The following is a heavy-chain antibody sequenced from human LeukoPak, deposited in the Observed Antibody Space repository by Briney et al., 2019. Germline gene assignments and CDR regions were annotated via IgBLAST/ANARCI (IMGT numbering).Heavy chain of an antibody. CDR2: IYSGGST. Sequence: GGSLRLSCAASGFTFSSYWMHWVRQGPGKGLVWVSVIYSGGSTYYADSVKGRFTISRDNSKTTLYLQMNSLRAEDTAVYYCAKDLPPKWELPFDAFDIWGQGTMVTVSS. D-gene: IGHD1-26*01. J-gene: IGHJ3*02. V-gene: IGHV3-66*02. CDR3: AKDLPPKWELPFDAFDI. CDR1: GFTFSSYW.